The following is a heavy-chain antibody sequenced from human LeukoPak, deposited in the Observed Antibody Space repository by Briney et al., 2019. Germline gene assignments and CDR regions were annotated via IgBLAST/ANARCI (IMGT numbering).Heavy chain of an antibody. CDR1: GFTVSSNY. V-gene: IGHV3-66*01. CDR3: ARASEGYYDFWSGYYTPPFDY. Sequence: GGSLRLSCAASGFTVSSNYMSWVRQAPGKGLEWVSVIYSGGSTYHADSVKGRFTISRDNSKNTLYLQMNSLRAEDTAVYYCARASEGYYDFWSGYYTPPFDYWGQGTLVTVSS. CDR2: IYSGGST. D-gene: IGHD3-3*01. J-gene: IGHJ4*02.